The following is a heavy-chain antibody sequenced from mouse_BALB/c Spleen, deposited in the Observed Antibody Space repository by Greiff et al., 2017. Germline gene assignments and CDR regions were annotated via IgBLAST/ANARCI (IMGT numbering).Heavy chain of an antibody. Sequence: EVMLVESGGGLVKPGGSLKLSCAASGFTFSDYYMYWVRQTPEKRLEWVATISDGGSYTYYPDSVKGRFTISRDNAKNNLYLQMSSLKSEDTAMYYGARGDYDGNYYAMDYWGQGTSVTVSS. D-gene: IGHD2-4*01. CDR2: ISDGGSYT. CDR1: GFTFSDYY. V-gene: IGHV5-4*02. CDR3: ARGDYDGNYYAMDY. J-gene: IGHJ4*01.